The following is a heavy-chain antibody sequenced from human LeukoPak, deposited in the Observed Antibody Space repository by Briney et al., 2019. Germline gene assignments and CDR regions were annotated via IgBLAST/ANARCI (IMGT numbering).Heavy chain of an antibody. Sequence: PSETLSLTCAVYGGSFSGYYWSWIRQPPGKGLEWIGEINHSGSTNYNPSLKSRVTISVDTSKNQFSLKLSSVTAADTAVYYCARGRGSIAAAGTASTGYYYMDVSGKGTTVTVSS. D-gene: IGHD6-13*01. J-gene: IGHJ6*03. V-gene: IGHV4-34*01. CDR1: GGSFSGYY. CDR3: ARGRGSIAAAGTASTGYYYMDV. CDR2: INHSGST.